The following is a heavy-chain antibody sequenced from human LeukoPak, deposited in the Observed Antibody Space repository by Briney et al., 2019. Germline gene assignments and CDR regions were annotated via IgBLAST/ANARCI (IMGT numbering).Heavy chain of an antibody. V-gene: IGHV3-23*01. CDR1: GFTFSSYA. CDR2: ISGSGGST. Sequence: GGSLRLSCAASGFTFSSYAMSWVRQAPGKGLERVSAISGSGGSTYYADSVKGRFTISRDNSKNTLYLQMNSLRAEDTAVYYCARFFGALSSWYVYCGQGTLVTVSS. D-gene: IGHD6-13*01. CDR3: ARFFGALSSWYVY. J-gene: IGHJ4*02.